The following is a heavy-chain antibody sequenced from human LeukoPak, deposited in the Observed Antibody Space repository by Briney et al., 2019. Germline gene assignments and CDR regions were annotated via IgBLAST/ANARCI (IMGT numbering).Heavy chain of an antibody. CDR2: IKSDGTEE. CDR1: GFTFSSYW. V-gene: IGHV3-7*01. CDR3: AGGGGYLIDY. J-gene: IGHJ4*02. D-gene: IGHD3-22*01. Sequence: GGSLRLSCTASGFTFSSYWMNWVRQVPGKELEWVAIIKSDGTEEHYLDSVKGRFTISRDNANNLLFLQMNNLRAEDAAVYYCAGGGGYLIDYWGQGTLVTVSS.